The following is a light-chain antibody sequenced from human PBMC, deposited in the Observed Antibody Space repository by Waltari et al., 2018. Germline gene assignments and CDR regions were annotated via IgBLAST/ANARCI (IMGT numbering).Light chain of an antibody. Sequence: QSALTQPPSASGSPGQSVTISCTGTSSDIGGYKFVSWFQQHPGKAPKLVIYDVNERPSGVPDRFAGSKSGSTATRTVSGLQAEDEADYDCSSYRGKNNRSFGGGTTLTV. CDR1: SSDIGGYKF. J-gene: IGLJ2*01. CDR2: DVN. CDR3: SSYRGKNNRS. V-gene: IGLV2-8*01.